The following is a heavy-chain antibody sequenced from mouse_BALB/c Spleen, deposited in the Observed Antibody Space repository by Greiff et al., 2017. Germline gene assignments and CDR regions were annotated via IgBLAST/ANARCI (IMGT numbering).Heavy chain of an antibody. CDR2: IYPGDGDT. Sequence: VQLQQSGAELVRPGSSVKISCKASGYAFSSYWMNWVKQRPGQGLEWIGQIYPGDGDTNYNGKFKGKATLTADKSSSTAYMQLSSLTSEDSAVYFCARAYYYGSSYYYAMDYWGQGTSVTVSS. V-gene: IGHV1-80*01. D-gene: IGHD1-1*01. J-gene: IGHJ4*01. CDR3: ARAYYYGSSYYYAMDY. CDR1: GYAFSSYW.